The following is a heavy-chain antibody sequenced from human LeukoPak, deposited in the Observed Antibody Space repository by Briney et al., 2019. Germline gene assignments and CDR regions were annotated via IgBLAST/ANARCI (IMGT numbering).Heavy chain of an antibody. CDR1: GFTFSSYA. V-gene: IGHV3-23*01. CDR2: ISGSGGST. J-gene: IGHJ3*02. CDR3: ALSDYYDSSGYYPPNAFDI. D-gene: IGHD3-22*01. Sequence: GGSLRLSCVVSGFTFSSYAMSWVRQAPGKGLEWVSGISGSGGSTYYADSVKGRFTISRDNTKNTLYLQMNSLRAEDTAVYYCALSDYYDSSGYYPPNAFDIWGQGTMVTVSS.